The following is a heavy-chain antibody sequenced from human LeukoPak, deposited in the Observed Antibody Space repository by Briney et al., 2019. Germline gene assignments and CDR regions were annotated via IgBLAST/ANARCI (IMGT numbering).Heavy chain of an antibody. V-gene: IGHV3-21*01. CDR1: VFTFSSYS. J-gene: IGHJ5*02. Sequence: GGSLRLSCAASVFTFSSYSMSWVRQAPGKGLEWVSSISSSSSYIYYADSVKGRFTISRDNAKNSLYLQMNSLRAEDTAVYYCASTYDSSGYLGWFDPWGQGTLVTVSS. CDR2: ISSSSSYI. CDR3: ASTYDSSGYLGWFDP. D-gene: IGHD3-22*01.